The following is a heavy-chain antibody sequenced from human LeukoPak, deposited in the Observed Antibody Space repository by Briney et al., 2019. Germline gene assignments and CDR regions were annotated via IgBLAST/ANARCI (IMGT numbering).Heavy chain of an antibody. J-gene: IGHJ4*02. CDR3: ARDPRLSYYDSSGYSVYFDY. V-gene: IGHV3-30-3*01. CDR2: ISYDGSKK. CDR1: GFTFSSYA. Sequence: PGGSLRLSCAASGFTFSSYAMHWVRQAPGKGLEWVAVISYDGSKKYYADSVKGRFTISRDNSKNTLYLQMNSLRAEDTAVYYCARDPRLSYYDSSGYSVYFDYWGQGTLVTVSS. D-gene: IGHD3-22*01.